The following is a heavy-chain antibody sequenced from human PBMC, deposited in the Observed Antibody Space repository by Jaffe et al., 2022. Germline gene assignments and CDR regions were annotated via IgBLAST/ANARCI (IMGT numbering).Heavy chain of an antibody. V-gene: IGHV3-11*01. Sequence: QVQLVESGGGMVKPGGSLRLSCVASGFTFSESYMTWIRQAPGKGLECVSYISDSGGGIYYADSVKGRFTISRDNAKNSLYLQMNSLRADDTAVYYCARGNFVIVPEPILNWGQGTLVSVSS. CDR3: ARGNFVIVPEPILN. J-gene: IGHJ4*02. D-gene: IGHD2-2*01. CDR1: GFTFSESY. CDR2: ISDSGGGI.